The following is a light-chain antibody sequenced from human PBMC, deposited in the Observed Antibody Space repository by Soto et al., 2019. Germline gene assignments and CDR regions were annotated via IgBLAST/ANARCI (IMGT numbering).Light chain of an antibody. V-gene: IGLV2-8*01. Sequence: QSALTQPPSASGSPGQSVTISCTGTSSDVGGYNYVSWYQQHPGKAPKLMIYEVTKRPSGVPDRFSGFKSGNTASLTVSGLQAEDEADYFCISYAGSNNWIFGGGTQLTVL. CDR1: SSDVGGYNY. J-gene: IGLJ7*01. CDR2: EVT. CDR3: ISYAGSNNWI.